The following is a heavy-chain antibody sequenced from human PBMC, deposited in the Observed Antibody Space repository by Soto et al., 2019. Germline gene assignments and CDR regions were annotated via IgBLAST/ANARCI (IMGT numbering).Heavy chain of an antibody. Sequence: GGSLRLSCTASGFTFGDYAMSWVRQAPGKGLEWVGFIRSKAYGGTTEYAASVKGRFTISRDDSKSIAYLQMNSLKTEDTAVYYCTRENRGWGLYYYYYGMDVWGQGTTVTSP. CDR1: GFTFGDYA. V-gene: IGHV3-49*04. CDR3: TRENRGWGLYYYYYGMDV. J-gene: IGHJ6*02. D-gene: IGHD6-19*01. CDR2: IRSKAYGGTT.